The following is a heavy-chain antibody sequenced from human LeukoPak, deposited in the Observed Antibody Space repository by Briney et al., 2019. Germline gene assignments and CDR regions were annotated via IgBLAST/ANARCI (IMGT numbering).Heavy chain of an antibody. CDR3: AREVDYYDTSDYFPLGY. Sequence: ASVKVSCKASGYTFTSYGISWVRQAPGQGLEGMGWIHPNSGGTNYAQKFQGRVTMTRDTSISTAYMELSRLRSDDTAVYYCAREVDYYDTSDYFPLGYWGQGTLVTVSS. D-gene: IGHD3-22*01. J-gene: IGHJ4*02. V-gene: IGHV1-2*02. CDR2: IHPNSGGT. CDR1: GYTFTSYG.